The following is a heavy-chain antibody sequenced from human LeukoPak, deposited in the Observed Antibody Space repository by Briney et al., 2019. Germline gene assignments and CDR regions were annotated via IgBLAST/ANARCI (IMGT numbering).Heavy chain of an antibody. CDR2: ISAYNGNT. V-gene: IGHV1-18*01. Sequence: GASVKVSCKASGYTFTSYGISWVRQAPGQGLEWMGWISAYNGNTNYAQKLQGRVTMTTDTSTSTAYMELRSLRSDDTAVYYCARALGVANNDPFDVWGQGTKVIVTP. CDR1: GYTFTSYG. D-gene: IGHD5-12*01. CDR3: ARALGVANNDPFDV. J-gene: IGHJ3*01.